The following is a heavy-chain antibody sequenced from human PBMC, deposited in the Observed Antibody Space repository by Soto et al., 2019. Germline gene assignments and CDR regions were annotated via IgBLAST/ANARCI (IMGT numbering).Heavy chain of an antibody. CDR3: AHKALVPFGMDV. CDR1: GFSLTTSGVG. V-gene: IGHV2-5*02. J-gene: IGHJ6*02. CDR2: IYWDDDK. D-gene: IGHD3-10*01. Sequence: QITLKESGPTLVKPTQTLTLTCTFSGFSLTTSGVGVGWIRQPPAKALEWLALIYWDDDKRYSPSLKNRLTITKDPSRNQVVLTLIDLDPVDTATYYCAHKALVPFGMDVWGQGTTVTVAS.